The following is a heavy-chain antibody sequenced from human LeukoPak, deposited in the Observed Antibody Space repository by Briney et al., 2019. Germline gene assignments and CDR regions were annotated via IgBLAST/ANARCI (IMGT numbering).Heavy chain of an antibody. CDR1: GYTFTSYY. CDR2: INPSGGST. V-gene: IGHV1-46*01. Sequence: APVKVSCKASGYTFTSYYMHWVRQAPGQGLEWMGIINPSGGSTSDAQKFQGRVTMTRDTSTSTVYMELSSLRSEDTAVYYCARDGPINGDRYAFDIWGQGTMVTVSS. CDR3: ARDGPINGDRYAFDI. D-gene: IGHD4-17*01. J-gene: IGHJ3*02.